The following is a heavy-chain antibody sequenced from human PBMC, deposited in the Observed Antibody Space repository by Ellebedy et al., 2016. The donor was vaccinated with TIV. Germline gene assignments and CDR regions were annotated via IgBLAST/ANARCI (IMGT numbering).Heavy chain of an antibody. CDR1: GYGFTTYW. CDR2: MHPADSRV. J-gene: IGHJ6*02. Sequence: GESLKISCKSSGYGFTTYWIAWVRQLPGKGLGWMSIMHPADSRVTLSPSFQGQVIISADKSISTAYLQWSSLKASDTAIYYCARRLQLLDYGMDLWGQGTTVTVSS. CDR3: ARRLQLLDYGMDL. D-gene: IGHD2-15*01. V-gene: IGHV5-51*01.